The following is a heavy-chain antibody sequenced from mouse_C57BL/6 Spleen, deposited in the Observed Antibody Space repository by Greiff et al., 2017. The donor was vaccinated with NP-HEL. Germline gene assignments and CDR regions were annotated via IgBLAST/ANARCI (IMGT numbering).Heavy chain of an antibody. J-gene: IGHJ4*01. CDR1: GYTFTSYW. D-gene: IGHD2-2*01. V-gene: IGHV1-59*01. CDR2: IDPSDSYT. CDR3: ARDGYDNYYAMDY. Sequence: QVQLQQPGAELVRPGTSVKLSCKASGYTFTSYWMHWVKQRPGQGLEWIGVIDPSDSYTNYNQKFKGKATLTVDTSSSTAYMQLSSLTSEDSAVYYCARDGYDNYYAMDYWGQGTSVTVSS.